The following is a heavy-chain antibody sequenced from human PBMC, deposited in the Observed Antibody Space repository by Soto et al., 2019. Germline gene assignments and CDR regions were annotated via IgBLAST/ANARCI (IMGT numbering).Heavy chain of an antibody. Sequence: GESLKISCKGSGYSFTSYWIGWVRRMPGKGLEWMGIIYPGDSDTRYSPSFQGQVTISADKSISTAYLQWSSLKASDTAMYYCARQPNYGDYGAYFDYWGQGTLVTVSS. CDR1: GYSFTSYW. D-gene: IGHD4-17*01. J-gene: IGHJ4*02. CDR3: ARQPNYGDYGAYFDY. CDR2: IYPGDSDT. V-gene: IGHV5-51*01.